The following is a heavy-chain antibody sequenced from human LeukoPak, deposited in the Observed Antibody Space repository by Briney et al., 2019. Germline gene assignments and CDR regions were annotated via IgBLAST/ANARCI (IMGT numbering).Heavy chain of an antibody. J-gene: IGHJ4*02. CDR2: IIPIFGTA. V-gene: IGHV1-69*05. CDR3: ARVVTAGTFDY. D-gene: IGHD2-21*02. CDR1: GGTFSSYA. Sequence: GASVKVSCKASGGTFSSYAISWVRQAPGQGLEWMGGIIPIFGTANYAQKFQGRVTITTDESTSTAYMELSSLRSEDTPVYYCARVVTAGTFDYWGRGTLVTVSS.